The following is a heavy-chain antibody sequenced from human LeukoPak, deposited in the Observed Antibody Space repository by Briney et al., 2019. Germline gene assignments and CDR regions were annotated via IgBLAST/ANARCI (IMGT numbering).Heavy chain of an antibody. V-gene: IGHV3-11*05. Sequence: PGGSLRLSCAASGFTFSDYYMSWIRQAPGKGLEWVSYISASSSSIDYADSVKGRFTISRDNAKNSLFLQMHSLTVEDTAVYYCARGGAARPDYWGQGTLVTVSS. J-gene: IGHJ4*02. CDR1: GFTFSDYY. CDR3: ARGGAARPDY. CDR2: ISASSSSI. D-gene: IGHD6-6*01.